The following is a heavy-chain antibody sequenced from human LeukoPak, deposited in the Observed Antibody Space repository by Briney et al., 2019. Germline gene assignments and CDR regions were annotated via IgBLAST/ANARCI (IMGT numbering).Heavy chain of an antibody. J-gene: IGHJ4*02. D-gene: IGHD3-3*01. CDR1: GYSFTSYW. Sequence: GESLKISCKGSGYSFTSYWIGWVRQMPGKGLEWMGIIYPGDSDTRYSPSFQGQVTISADKSISTAYLQWSSLKASDTAMYYCARHSHSHYDFWSGFLGYWGQGTLVTVSS. V-gene: IGHV5-51*01. CDR3: ARHSHSHYDFWSGFLGY. CDR2: IYPGDSDT.